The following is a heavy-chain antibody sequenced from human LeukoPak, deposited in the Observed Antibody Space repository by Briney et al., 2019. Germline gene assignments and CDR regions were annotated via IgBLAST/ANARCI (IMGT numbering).Heavy chain of an antibody. D-gene: IGHD1-26*01. CDR3: ARRSGSPGYFDY. J-gene: IGHJ4*02. V-gene: IGHV3-13*01. Sequence: GGSLRLSCAASGFTFSSYDMHWVRQATGIGLEWVSAIGTAGDTYYPGSVKGRFTISRENAKNSLYLQMNSLRAGDTAVYYCARRSGSPGYFDYWGQGTLVTVSS. CDR1: GFTFSSYD. CDR2: IGTAGDT.